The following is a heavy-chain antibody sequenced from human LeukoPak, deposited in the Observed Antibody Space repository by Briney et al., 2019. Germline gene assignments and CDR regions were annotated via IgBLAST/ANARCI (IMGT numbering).Heavy chain of an antibody. CDR1: GFTFDDYA. V-gene: IGHV3-9*01. Sequence: GRSLRLSCAASGFTFDDYAMHWVRQSPGKGLEWVSGISWDSGAIAYADSVKGRFTISRDNAKNSLFLQMSSLRAEDTALYYCAKDKSRYNYGNFDYWGQGTLVTVSS. D-gene: IGHD5-18*01. J-gene: IGHJ4*02. CDR2: ISWDSGAI. CDR3: AKDKSRYNYGNFDY.